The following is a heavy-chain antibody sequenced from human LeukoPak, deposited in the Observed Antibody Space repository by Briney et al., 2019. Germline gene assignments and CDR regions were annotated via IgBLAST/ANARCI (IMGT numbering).Heavy chain of an antibody. J-gene: IGHJ4*02. CDR2: IFPADSDT. CDR1: GYSFASYW. V-gene: IGHV5-51*01. Sequence: GESLKISCEASGYSFASYWIGWVRQMPGKGLEWMGIIFPADSDTRYSPSFQGQVTISADKSIGAAYLQWSSLKASDTAMYYCARRPLDILTGYPFDYWGQGTLVTVSS. D-gene: IGHD3-9*01. CDR3: ARRPLDILTGYPFDY.